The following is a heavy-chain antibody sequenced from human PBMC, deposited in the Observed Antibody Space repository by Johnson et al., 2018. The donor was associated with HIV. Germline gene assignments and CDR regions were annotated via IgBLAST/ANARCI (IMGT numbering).Heavy chain of an antibody. Sequence: VQLVESGGGVVQPGGSLRLSCAASGFTFSSNYMSWVRQAPGKGLEWVSVIYSGGSTFYADSVKGRFTISRDNSKNTLYLQMNSLRAEDTAVYYCAKDPYSGSPIEIWGQGTMVTVSS. D-gene: IGHD1-26*01. CDR3: AKDPYSGSPIEI. CDR2: IYSGGST. CDR1: GFTFSSNY. V-gene: IGHV3-66*01. J-gene: IGHJ3*02.